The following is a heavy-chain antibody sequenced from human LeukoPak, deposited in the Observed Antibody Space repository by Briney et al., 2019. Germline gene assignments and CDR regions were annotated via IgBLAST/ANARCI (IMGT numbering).Heavy chain of an antibody. Sequence: GGSLRLSCAASGFIVSNNYMNWGRQAPGKGLEWVSIMYSGGGTYYADSVKGRFTISRDNSKNTLYLQMNSLRADDTAVYYCARGCYYERSGYCPFDYWGPGTLVTVSS. CDR1: GFIVSNNY. J-gene: IGHJ4*02. D-gene: IGHD3-22*01. V-gene: IGHV3-53*01. CDR2: MYSGGGT. CDR3: ARGCYYERSGYCPFDY.